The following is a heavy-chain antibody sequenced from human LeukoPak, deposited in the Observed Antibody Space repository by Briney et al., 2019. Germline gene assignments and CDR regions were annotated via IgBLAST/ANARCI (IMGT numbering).Heavy chain of an antibody. V-gene: IGHV1-69*05. Sequence: SVKVSCKASGGTFSSYAISWVRQAPGQGLEWMGRIIPIFGTANYAQKFQGRVTITTEESTSTACMELRSLRSEDTAVYYCAVTWPLGYYYFDYWGQGTLVTVSS. CDR3: AVTWPLGYYYFDY. CDR1: GGTFSSYA. CDR2: IIPIFGTA. J-gene: IGHJ4*02. D-gene: IGHD7-27*01.